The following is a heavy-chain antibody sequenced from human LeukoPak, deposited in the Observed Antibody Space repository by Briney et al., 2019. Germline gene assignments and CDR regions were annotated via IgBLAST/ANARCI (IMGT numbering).Heavy chain of an antibody. Sequence: GGSLRLSCAASGFTSSSYWMSWVRQAPGKGLEWVANIKQDGSEKYYVDSVKGRFTISRDNAKNSLYLQMNSLRAEDTAVYYCARAPGFFDLWGRGTQVTVSS. CDR2: IKQDGSEK. CDR3: ARAPGFFDL. J-gene: IGHJ2*01. CDR1: GFTSSSYW. V-gene: IGHV3-7*01.